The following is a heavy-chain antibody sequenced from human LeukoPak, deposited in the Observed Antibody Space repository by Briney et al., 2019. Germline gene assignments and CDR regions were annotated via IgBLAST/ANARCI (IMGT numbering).Heavy chain of an antibody. V-gene: IGHV4-4*02. Sequence: SGTLSLTCAVSGGSISSSNWWSWVRRPPGKGLEWIGEIYHSGSTNYNPSPKSRVTISVDKSKNQFSLKLSSVTAADTAVYYCASSKPASSWAYYYGMDVWGQGTTVTVSS. CDR2: IYHSGST. D-gene: IGHD6-13*01. CDR1: GGSISSSNW. CDR3: ASSKPASSWAYYYGMDV. J-gene: IGHJ6*02.